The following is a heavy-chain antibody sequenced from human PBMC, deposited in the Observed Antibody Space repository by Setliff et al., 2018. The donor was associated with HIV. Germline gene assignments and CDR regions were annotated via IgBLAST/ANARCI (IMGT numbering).Heavy chain of an antibody. D-gene: IGHD2-8*01. CDR1: GYSFANYW. Sequence: PGESLKISCKGSGYSFANYWIAWVRQVPGKGLEWMGIIYPTDSDTRYSPSFQGQVTISADTSISTAYLQWSSLKASDTAVYYCSRASDPSHRMLPTNYYYYMDVWGKGTKVTV. J-gene: IGHJ6*03. CDR3: SRASDPSHRMLPTNYYYYMDV. CDR2: IYPTDSDT. V-gene: IGHV5-51*01.